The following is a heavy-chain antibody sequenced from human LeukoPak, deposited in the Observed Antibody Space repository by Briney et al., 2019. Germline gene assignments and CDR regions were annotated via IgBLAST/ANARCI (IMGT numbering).Heavy chain of an antibody. D-gene: IGHD3-16*01. CDR3: ARDPGYESWSPFWGGMDV. Sequence: HTGGSLRLSCAASGFSFNAYWMAWVRQAPGTGLEWVANINPAGSETFHVDPVKGRFSISRDHAKNLVYLQMNSLRDDDTAVYYCARDPGYESWSPFWGGMDVWGKGTTVTVSS. V-gene: IGHV3-7*01. CDR1: GFSFNAYW. CDR2: INPAGSET. J-gene: IGHJ6*04.